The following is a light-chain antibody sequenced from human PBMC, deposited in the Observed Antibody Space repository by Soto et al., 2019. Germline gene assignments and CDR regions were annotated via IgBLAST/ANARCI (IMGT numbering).Light chain of an antibody. CDR1: SSGIGTYNY. V-gene: IGLV2-14*01. CDR2: EVN. CDR3: CSFTTTSTWL. J-gene: IGLJ3*02. Sequence: QPVLTQPASVSGSPGQSITISCSETSSGIGTYNYVSWYQHHPGKVPKLIIYEVNNRPSGVSTRFSGSKSGKTASLTISGLQAEDEADYYCCSFTTTSTWLFGGGTKVTVL.